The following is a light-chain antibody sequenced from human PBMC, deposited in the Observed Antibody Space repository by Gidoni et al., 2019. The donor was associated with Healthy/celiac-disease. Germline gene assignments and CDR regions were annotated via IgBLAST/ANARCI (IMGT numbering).Light chain of an antibody. V-gene: IGKV1-39*01. J-gene: IGKJ5*01. CDR3: QQSYSTPFT. CDR1: QSISSY. Sequence: DIQMTQSPSSLSASVGDRVTITSRASQSISSYLNWYQQKPGKAPKLLIYAASSLQSRVPPMFSSSGSGTDFTLTISSLQPEDFAYYYHQQSYSTPFTFGQGTRLEIK. CDR2: AAS.